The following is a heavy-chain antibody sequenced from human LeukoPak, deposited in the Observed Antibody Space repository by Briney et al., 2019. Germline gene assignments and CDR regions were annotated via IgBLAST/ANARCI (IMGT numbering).Heavy chain of an antibody. CDR1: GYTFTSYD. D-gene: IGHD6-13*01. V-gene: IGHV1-8*01. CDR3: ARALSSSWFYYYYGMDV. Sequence: ASVKVSCKASGYTFTSYDINWVRQATGQGLEWMGWMNPNSGNTGYAQKFQGRVTMTRNTSISTAYMELSSLRSEDTAVYYCARALSSSWFYYYYGMDVRGQGTTVTVSS. J-gene: IGHJ6*02. CDR2: MNPNSGNT.